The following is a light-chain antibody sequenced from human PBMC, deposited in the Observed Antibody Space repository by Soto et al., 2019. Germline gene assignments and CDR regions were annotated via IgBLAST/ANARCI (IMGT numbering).Light chain of an antibody. CDR2: AAS. Sequence: DIQMTQSPSSLSASVGDRVTITCRASQSISSYLNWYQQKPGKAPKFLIYAASSLQSGVPSRFSGSGSGTDFTPTIRSLQPEDFATYYCQQSYNTPLTLARGTNVDI. CDR1: QSISSY. CDR3: QQSYNTPLT. J-gene: IGKJ3*01. V-gene: IGKV1-39*01.